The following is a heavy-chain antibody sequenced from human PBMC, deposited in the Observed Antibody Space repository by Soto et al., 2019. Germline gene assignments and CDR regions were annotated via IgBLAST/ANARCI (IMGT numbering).Heavy chain of an antibody. CDR3: ARAYCGGDCYSGGDY. D-gene: IGHD2-21*02. CDR1: GYTFTIYG. Sequence: GASVKVSCKASGYTFTIYGISWVRQAPGQGLEWMGWISAYNGNTNYAQKLQGRVTMTTDTSTSTAYMELRSLRSDDTAVYYCARAYCGGDCYSGGDYWGQGTLVTVSS. CDR2: ISAYNGNT. J-gene: IGHJ4*02. V-gene: IGHV1-18*01.